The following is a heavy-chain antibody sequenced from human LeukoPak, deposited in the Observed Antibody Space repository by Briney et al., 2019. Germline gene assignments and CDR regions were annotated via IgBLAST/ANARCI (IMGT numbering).Heavy chain of an antibody. J-gene: IGHJ5*02. Sequence: PGGSLRLSCAASGFTVSSNYMSWVRQAPGKGLEWVSVIYSGGSTYYADSVKGRFTTSRDNSKNTLYLQMNSLRAEDTAVYYCARGPYGSGISNWFDPWGQGTLVIISS. CDR3: ARGPYGSGISNWFDP. CDR1: GFTVSSNY. CDR2: IYSGGST. D-gene: IGHD3-10*01. V-gene: IGHV3-53*01.